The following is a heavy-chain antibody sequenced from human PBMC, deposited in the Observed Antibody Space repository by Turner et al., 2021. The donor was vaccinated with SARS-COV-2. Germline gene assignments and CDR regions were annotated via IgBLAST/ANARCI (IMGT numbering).Heavy chain of an antibody. CDR3: AKDIRTTPIAVAGRGAFDI. V-gene: IGHV1-8*01. D-gene: IGHD6-19*01. CDR1: GYTFTSYD. Sequence: QVQLVQSGAEVKKPGASVKVSCKASGYTFTSYDINWVRQATGQGLEWMGWMNPNSGNTGYAQKFQGRVTMTRNTSISTAYMELSSLRSEDTAVYYCAKDIRTTPIAVAGRGAFDIWGQGTMVTVSS. J-gene: IGHJ3*02. CDR2: MNPNSGNT.